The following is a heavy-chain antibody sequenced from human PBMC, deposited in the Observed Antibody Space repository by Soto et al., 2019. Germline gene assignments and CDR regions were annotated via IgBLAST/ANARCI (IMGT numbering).Heavy chain of an antibody. J-gene: IGHJ4*02. V-gene: IGHV3-33*01. CDR3: ARDIDWYSNSSGFDN. CDR1: GFTFSSYG. Sequence: GRSLRLSCPASGFTFSSYGMHCVRQAPCKGLEWVAVIWYDGSNKHYADPVKGRFTISRDNAKNTLSLQMNSLRAEDTAIYYCARDIDWYSNSSGFDNWGQGTLVTVSS. D-gene: IGHD1-26*01. CDR2: IWYDGSNK.